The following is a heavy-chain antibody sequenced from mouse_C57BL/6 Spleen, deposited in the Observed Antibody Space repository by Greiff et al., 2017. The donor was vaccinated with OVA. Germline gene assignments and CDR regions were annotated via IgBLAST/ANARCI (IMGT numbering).Heavy chain of an antibody. V-gene: IGHV5-17*01. D-gene: IGHD1-2*01. CDR3: ARPYYGHYYAMDY. Sequence: EVQRVESGGGLVKPGGSLKLSCAASGFTFSDYGMHWVRLAPAKGLEWVAYISSGSSTIYYADTVKGRFTISIDNAKNTLFLQMTSLRAEDTAMYYCARPYYGHYYAMDYWGQGTSVTVSS. CDR2: ISSGSSTI. CDR1: GFTFSDYG. J-gene: IGHJ4*01.